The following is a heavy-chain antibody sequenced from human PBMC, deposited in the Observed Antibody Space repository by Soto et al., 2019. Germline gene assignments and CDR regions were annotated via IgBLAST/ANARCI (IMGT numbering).Heavy chain of an antibody. CDR1: GYTFTRYD. V-gene: IGHV1-8*01. CDR2: MNPNSGNP. D-gene: IGHD3-16*01. Sequence: QVQLVQSGAEVKKPGASVKVSCTASGYTFTRYDINWVRQATGQGREWVGWMNPNSGNPGYAQKFQGSITMARHTPIRTAYMELSSLGSEDTTVYYFAREGVRGMDVWCQGTTVSVSS. CDR3: AREGVRGMDV. J-gene: IGHJ6*02.